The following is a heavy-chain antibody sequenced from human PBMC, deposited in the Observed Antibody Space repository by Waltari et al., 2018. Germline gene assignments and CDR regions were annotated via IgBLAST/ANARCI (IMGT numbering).Heavy chain of an antibody. J-gene: IGHJ2*01. CDR1: GFTFSSYA. CDR3: AKDLGGFSGSHWYFDL. V-gene: IGHV3-23*04. D-gene: IGHD5-12*01. CDR2: ISGSDGRT. Sequence: EVQLVESGGGLVQPGGSLRLSCAASGFTFSSYAMSGVRQARGRGLEWVASISGSDGRTNYADSAKGRFTISRDNVKNTLFLQMNSLRADDAAVYYCAKDLGGFSGSHWYFDLWGRGTLVTVSS.